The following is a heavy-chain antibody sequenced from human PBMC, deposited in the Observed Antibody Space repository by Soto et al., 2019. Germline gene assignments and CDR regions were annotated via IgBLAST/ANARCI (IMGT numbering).Heavy chain of an antibody. CDR2: IKQDGSEK. Sequence: PGGSLRLSCAASGFTFSSYWMSWVRQAPGKGLEWVANIKQDGSEKYYVDSVKGRFTISRDNAKNSLYLQMNSLRAKDTAVYYWARWRLYYYYGRDVWGQGPTVTVSS. CDR1: GFTFSSYW. CDR3: ARWRLYYYYGRDV. V-gene: IGHV3-7*01. D-gene: IGHD3-3*01. J-gene: IGHJ6*02.